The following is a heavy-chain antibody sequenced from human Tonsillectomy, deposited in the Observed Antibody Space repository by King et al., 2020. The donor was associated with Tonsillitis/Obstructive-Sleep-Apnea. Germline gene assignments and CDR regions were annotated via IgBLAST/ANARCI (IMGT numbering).Heavy chain of an antibody. CDR3: AQENPVYSSGLFHY. J-gene: IGHJ4*02. V-gene: IGHV3-23*04. CDR1: GFTFSSYA. Sequence: VQLVESGGGLVQPGGSLRLSCAASGFTFSSYAMSWVRQAPGKGLEWVSAISGSGGSTYYADSVKGRVNISRDNSKNKRYLQMNSLRAEDTAVYYCAQENPVYSSGLFHYWGQGTLVTVSS. D-gene: IGHD6-19*01. CDR2: ISGSGGST.